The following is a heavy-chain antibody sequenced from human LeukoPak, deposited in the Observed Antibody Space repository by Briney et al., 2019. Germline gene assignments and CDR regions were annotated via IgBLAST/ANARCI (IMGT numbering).Heavy chain of an antibody. J-gene: IGHJ4*02. D-gene: IGHD4-23*01. V-gene: IGHV4-39*07. CDR1: GGSISRSDYY. CDR2: SYYSGSA. CDR3: ARGPPFLGNLF. Sequence: KPSETLSLTCNVSGGSISRSDYYWGWIRQPPGKGLEWIGSSYYSGSAYYNPSLRSRVTISVDTSKNQFSLKLTSLTAADTAVYYCARGPPFLGNLFWGRGTLVTVSS.